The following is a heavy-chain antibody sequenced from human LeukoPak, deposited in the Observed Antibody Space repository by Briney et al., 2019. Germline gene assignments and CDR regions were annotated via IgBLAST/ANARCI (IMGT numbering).Heavy chain of an antibody. CDR1: GFTFSNAW. J-gene: IGHJ4*02. CDR3: TTERSSWYFLDY. V-gene: IGHV3-15*01. D-gene: IGHD6-13*01. Sequence: GGSLRLSCAASGFTFSNAWMSWVRQAPGKGLEWVGRIKSKTDGGTTDYAAPVKGRFTISRDDSKNTLYLQMNSLKTEDTAAYYCTTERSSWYFLDYWGQGTLVTVSS. CDR2: IKSKTDGGTT.